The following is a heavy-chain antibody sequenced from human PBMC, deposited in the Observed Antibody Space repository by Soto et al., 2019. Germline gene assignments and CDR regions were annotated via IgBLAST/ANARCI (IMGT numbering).Heavy chain of an antibody. J-gene: IGHJ5*02. CDR2: ISGSGGST. CDR1: GFTFSSYA. D-gene: IGHD6-6*01. Sequence: GGSLRLSCAASGFTFSSYAMSWVRQAPGKGLEWVSAISGSGGSTYYADSVKGRFTISRDNSKNTLYLQMNSLRAEDTAVYYCAKGSSIAARVLDSFDPWGQGTLVTVS. V-gene: IGHV3-23*01. CDR3: AKGSSIAARVLDSFDP.